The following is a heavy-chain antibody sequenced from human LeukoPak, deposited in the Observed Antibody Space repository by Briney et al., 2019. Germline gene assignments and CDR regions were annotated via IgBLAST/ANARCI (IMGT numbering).Heavy chain of an antibody. CDR1: GDSISNYL. Sequence: SETLSLTCTVSGDSISNYLWNWIRQPPGKGLEWIGYTYYNGNTNSNPSLRSRVSMSVDTSKNQFSLKLTSMTAADTAIYYCARRIVGTGWGRENWPDSWGQGTLVTVSS. D-gene: IGHD3/OR15-3a*01. CDR2: TYYNGNT. CDR3: ARRIVGTGWGRENWPDS. V-gene: IGHV4-59*08. J-gene: IGHJ5*01.